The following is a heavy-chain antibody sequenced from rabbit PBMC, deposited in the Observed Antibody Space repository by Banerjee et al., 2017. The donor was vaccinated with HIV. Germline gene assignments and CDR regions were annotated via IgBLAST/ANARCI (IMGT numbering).Heavy chain of an antibody. J-gene: IGHJ4*01. CDR1: GIHFSAYS. D-gene: IGHD4-1*01. CDR3: TRSPYDIVWGNYYFNL. V-gene: IGHV1S7*01. Sequence: QLVESGGGLVQPGESLKLSCKASGIHFSAYSMNWVRQAPGKGLEWIGYIDPVFGSTYYASWVNGRFTISSHNAQNTLYLQLNSLTAADTATYFCTRSPYDIVWGNYYFNLWVPGTLVTVS. CDR2: IDPVFGST.